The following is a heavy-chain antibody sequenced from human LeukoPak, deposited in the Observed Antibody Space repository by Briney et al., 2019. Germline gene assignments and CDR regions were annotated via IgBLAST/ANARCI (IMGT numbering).Heavy chain of an antibody. V-gene: IGHV3-7*03. CDR1: GFTFSYYW. CDR3: ARDQYEVSYYSNYGGMNV. J-gene: IGHJ6*02. CDR2: IKQDGSEA. D-gene: IGHD3-16*01. Sequence: PGGSLRLSCTASGFTFSYYWMSWVRQAPGKGLEWVANIKQDGSEASYVGSVKGRFTISRDNPRNSLYLQMNSLRAEDTAVYYCARDQYEVSYYSNYGGMNVWGQGTTVIVSS.